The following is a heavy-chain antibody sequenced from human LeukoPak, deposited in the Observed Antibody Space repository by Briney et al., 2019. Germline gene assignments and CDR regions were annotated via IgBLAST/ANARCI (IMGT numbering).Heavy chain of an antibody. CDR1: GGPFNGYY. V-gene: IGHV4-34*01. CDR3: ARGPYGDYGRSWFDP. D-gene: IGHD4-17*01. Sequence: NPSETLSLTCAVYGGPFNGYYWIWIRQPPGKGLEWIGEINHSGSTNYNPSLKRRATISVDTSKNQFSLKLSSVTTADTAVYYCARGPYGDYGRSWFDPWGQGTLVTVSS. J-gene: IGHJ5*02. CDR2: INHSGST.